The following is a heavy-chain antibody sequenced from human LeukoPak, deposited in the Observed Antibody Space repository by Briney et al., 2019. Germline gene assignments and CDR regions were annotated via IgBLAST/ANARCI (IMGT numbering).Heavy chain of an antibody. CDR3: ARGLPPAVADPPLDY. CDR1: GFTFSSYW. Sequence: GGSLRLSCAASGFTFSSYWMSWVRPAPGKGLEWVANIKQDGSEKYYVDSVKGRFTISRDNSKNTLYLQMNSLRAEDTAVYYCARGLPPAVADPPLDYWGQGTLVTVSS. D-gene: IGHD6-19*01. V-gene: IGHV3-7*03. CDR2: IKQDGSEK. J-gene: IGHJ4*02.